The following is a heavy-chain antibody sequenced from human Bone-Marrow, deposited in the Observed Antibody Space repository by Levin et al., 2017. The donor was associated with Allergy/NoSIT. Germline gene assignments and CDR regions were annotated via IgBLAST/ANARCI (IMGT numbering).Heavy chain of an antibody. CDR1: GFIFSDSA. Sequence: GGSLRLSCAASGFIFSDSAMHWVRQAPGKGLEWVAIIWHDGVTKYYGDSVEGRFTISRDNSKNILYLQMNSLRAEDTAVYYCAKASALYSPTSPLDFWGQGALVTVSS. D-gene: IGHD2-21*01. CDR3: AKASALYSPTSPLDF. CDR2: IWHDGVTK. V-gene: IGHV3-33*06. J-gene: IGHJ4*02.